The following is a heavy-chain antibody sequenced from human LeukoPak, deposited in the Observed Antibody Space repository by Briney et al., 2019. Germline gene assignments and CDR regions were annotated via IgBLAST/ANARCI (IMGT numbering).Heavy chain of an antibody. CDR1: EFTFSSYW. CDR3: ARDLGAVAGSRDY. D-gene: IGHD6-19*01. J-gene: IGHJ4*02. CDR2: INSDGSTT. Sequence: GGSLRLSCAASEFTFSSYWMHWVRQAPGKGLVWVSRINSDGSTTTYADSVKGRFTISRDNAKNTLYLQMNSLRAEDTAVYYCARDLGAVAGSRDYWGQGTLVTVSS. V-gene: IGHV3-74*01.